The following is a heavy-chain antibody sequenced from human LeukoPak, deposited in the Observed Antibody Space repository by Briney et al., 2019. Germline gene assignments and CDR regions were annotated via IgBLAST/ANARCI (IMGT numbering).Heavy chain of an antibody. Sequence: GGSLRLSCAASGFTFSSYAMHWVRQAPGKGLEWVAVISYDGSNKYCADSVKGRFTISRDNSKNTPYLQMNSLRAEDTAVYYCAYSSSSGFDYWGQGTLVTVSS. J-gene: IGHJ4*02. V-gene: IGHV3-30-3*01. CDR3: AYSSSSGFDY. CDR1: GFTFSSYA. D-gene: IGHD6-6*01. CDR2: ISYDGSNK.